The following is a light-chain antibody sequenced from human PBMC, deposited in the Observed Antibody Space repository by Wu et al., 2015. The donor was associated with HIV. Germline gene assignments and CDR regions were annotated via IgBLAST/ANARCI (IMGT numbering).Light chain of an antibody. CDR1: QSVSSY. J-gene: IGKJ5*01. V-gene: IGKV3-11*01. Sequence: EIVLTQSPATLSLSPGERATLSCRASQSVSSYLAWYQQKSGQAPRLLIYDASNRATGIPARFSGSGSGTDFTLTISSLEPEDFAVYYCQQRSNWPPWTFGQGHDWRL. CDR2: DAS. CDR3: QQRSNWPPWT.